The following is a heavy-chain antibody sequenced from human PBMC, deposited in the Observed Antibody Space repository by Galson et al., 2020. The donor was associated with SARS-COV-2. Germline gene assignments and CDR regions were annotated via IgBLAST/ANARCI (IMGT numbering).Heavy chain of an antibody. J-gene: IGHJ4*02. D-gene: IGHD5-18*01. CDR3: ARGVVGYSPLDL. CDR2: IRDPGSNQDTKI. CDR1: GFTFSIHA. Sequence: GESLKISCAASGFTFSIHAMNWVRQAPGQGLEWVSAIRDPGSNQDTKIYYADSVKGRFTISRDDSRNTLDLQMNSLRAEDTAIYYCARGVVGYSPLDLWGLGTLVTVSS. V-gene: IGHV3-23*01.